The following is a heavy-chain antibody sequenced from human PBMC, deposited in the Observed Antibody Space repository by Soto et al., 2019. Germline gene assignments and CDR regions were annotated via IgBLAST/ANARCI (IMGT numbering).Heavy chain of an antibody. J-gene: IGHJ5*02. CDR1: GGSISSYY. D-gene: IGHD3-16*01. V-gene: IGHV4-59*08. CDR2: IYYSGST. Sequence: QVQLQESGPGLVKPSETLSLTCTVSGGSISSYYWSWIRQPPGKGLEWIGYIYYSGSTNYNPSLKSRVTISVDTSKNQFSLKLSSVTAADTAVYYCACGGIAIAGNWFDPWGQGTLVTVSS. CDR3: ACGGIAIAGNWFDP.